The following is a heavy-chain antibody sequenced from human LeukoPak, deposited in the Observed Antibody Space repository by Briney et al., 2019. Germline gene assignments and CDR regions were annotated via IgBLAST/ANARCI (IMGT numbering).Heavy chain of an antibody. V-gene: IGHV1-18*01. J-gene: IGHJ6*03. D-gene: IGHD5-12*01. Sequence: VASVKVSCKASGYTFTSYGISWVRQAPGQGLEWMGWISAYNGNTNYAQKLQGRVTMTTDTSTSTAYMELRSLRSDDTAVYYCARVKVDIVATTTRGNYYYYYMDVWGKGTTVTISS. CDR3: ARVKVDIVATTTRGNYYYYYMDV. CDR1: GYTFTSYG. CDR2: ISAYNGNT.